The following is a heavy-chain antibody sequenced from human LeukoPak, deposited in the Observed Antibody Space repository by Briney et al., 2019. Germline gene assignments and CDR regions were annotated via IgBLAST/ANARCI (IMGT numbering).Heavy chain of an antibody. CDR2: ISGSGGST. CDR3: AKSPYYYGSGMDV. J-gene: IGHJ6*02. CDR1: GFTFSSYA. V-gene: IGHV3-23*01. Sequence: PGGSQRLSCAASGFTFSSYAMSWVRQAPGKGLEWVSAISGSGGSTYYADSVKGRFTISRDNSKNTLYLQMNSLRAEDTAVYYCAKSPYYYGSGMDVWGQGTTVTVSS. D-gene: IGHD3-10*01.